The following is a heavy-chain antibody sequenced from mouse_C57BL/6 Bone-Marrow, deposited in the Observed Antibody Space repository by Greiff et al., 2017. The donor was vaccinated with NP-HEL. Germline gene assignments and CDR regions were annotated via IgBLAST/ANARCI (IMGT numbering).Heavy chain of an antibody. CDR3: AREGWLPFAY. J-gene: IGHJ3*01. CDR2: IYPRSGNT. D-gene: IGHD2-3*01. V-gene: IGHV1-81*01. CDR1: GYTFTSYG. Sequence: LQESGAELARPGASVKLSCKASGYTFTSYGISWVKQRTGQGLEWIGEIYPRSGNTYYNEKFKGKATLTADKSSSTAYMELRSLTSEDSAVYFCAREGWLPFAYWGQGTLVTVSA.